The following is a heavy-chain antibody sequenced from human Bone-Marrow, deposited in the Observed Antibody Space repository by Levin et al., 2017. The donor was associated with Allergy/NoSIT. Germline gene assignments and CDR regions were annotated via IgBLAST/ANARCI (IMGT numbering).Heavy chain of an antibody. V-gene: IGHV1-18*01. CDR1: GYSFSDYG. J-gene: IGHJ6*02. Sequence: GESLKISCKTSGYSFSDYGITWVRQAPGQGLEWMGWISAYNGNTKYAQIFQGRVTMTTDTSTTTAYLDLRSLRSDDTAIYFCARERWELRRESDLYYYGMDVWGQGTTVTVSS. D-gene: IGHD1-26*01. CDR3: ARERWELRRESDLYYYGMDV. CDR2: ISAYNGNT.